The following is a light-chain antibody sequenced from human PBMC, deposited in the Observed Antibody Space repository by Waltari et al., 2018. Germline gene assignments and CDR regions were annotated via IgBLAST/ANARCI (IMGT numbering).Light chain of an antibody. CDR2: EVS. J-gene: IGLJ1*01. CDR1: SSDVGGYNY. V-gene: IGLV2-8*01. Sequence: QSALTQPPSASGSPGQSVPISCSGTSSDVGGYNYVSCYQQHPGKAPKLMIYEVSKRPSGVPDRFSGSKSGNTASLTVSGLQAEDEADYYCSSYAGSNNLGVFGTGTKVTVL. CDR3: SSYAGSNNLGV.